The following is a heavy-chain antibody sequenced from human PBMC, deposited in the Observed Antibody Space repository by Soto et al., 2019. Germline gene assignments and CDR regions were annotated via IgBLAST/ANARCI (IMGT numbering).Heavy chain of an antibody. V-gene: IGHV2-5*02. J-gene: IGHJ4*02. CDR1: GFSITTSGVG. Sequence: QITLNESGPMPVNPRQTLTLTCTFSGFSITTSGVGVGWIRQSPGKAPEWLALIYWDGDKRYRPSLTSRITNTKDTSKNQVGLTMAVLDPAYTGTYYCAHRVLRTVFGLVTTTASYFDFCGQGTPGAVSS. CDR3: AHRVLRTVFGLVTTTASYFDF. CDR2: IYWDGDK. D-gene: IGHD3-3*01.